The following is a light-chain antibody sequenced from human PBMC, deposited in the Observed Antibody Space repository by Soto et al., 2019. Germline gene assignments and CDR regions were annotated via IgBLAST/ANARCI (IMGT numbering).Light chain of an antibody. CDR2: DTS. CDR3: QPYNNWPLT. V-gene: IGKV3-15*01. J-gene: IGKJ5*01. Sequence: DIVLTQSPGTLSSSPGEGATLSCRASPRLTNVLLAWYLQKPGQAPRLLIYDTSTRATGVPTRFSGSRSGAEFTLTINSLQSEDFAVYYCQPYNNWPLTFGGGTRLE. CDR1: PRLTNV.